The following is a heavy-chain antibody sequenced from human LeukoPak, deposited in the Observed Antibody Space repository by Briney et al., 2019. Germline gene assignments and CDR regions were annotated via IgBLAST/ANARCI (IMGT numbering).Heavy chain of an antibody. Sequence: ASVKVSCKASGYTFTSYYMHWVRQAPGQGLEWMGIINPSGGSTSYAQKFQGRVTMTRDTSTSTVYMELSSLRSEDTAVYYRARVPYGDYVSNWFDPWGQGTLVTVSS. CDR2: INPSGGST. V-gene: IGHV1-46*01. CDR1: GYTFTSYY. J-gene: IGHJ5*02. CDR3: ARVPYGDYVSNWFDP. D-gene: IGHD4-17*01.